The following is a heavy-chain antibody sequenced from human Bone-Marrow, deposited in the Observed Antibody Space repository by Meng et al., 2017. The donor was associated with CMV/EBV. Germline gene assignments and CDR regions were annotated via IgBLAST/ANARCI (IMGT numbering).Heavy chain of an antibody. Sequence: GESLKISCAASGFTFSNAWMSWVRQAPGKGLEWVGRIKSKTDGGTTDYAAPVKGRFTISRDESKNTLYLQMNSLKTEDTAVYHCTTGTVTDDYYYYGMDVWGQGTTVTVSS. CDR2: IKSKTDGGTT. J-gene: IGHJ6*02. CDR3: TTGTVTDDYYYYGMDV. V-gene: IGHV3-15*01. D-gene: IGHD4-11*01. CDR1: GFTFSNAW.